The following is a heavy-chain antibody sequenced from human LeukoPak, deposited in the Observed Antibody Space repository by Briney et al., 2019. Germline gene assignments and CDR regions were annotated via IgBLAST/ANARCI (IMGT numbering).Heavy chain of an antibody. J-gene: IGHJ3*02. V-gene: IGHV4-4*02. CDR2: IYHSGRT. D-gene: IGHD3-22*01. CDR1: GGSISSNNW. CDR3: ARDGDYYESSGWIAGDAFDI. Sequence: SGTLSLTCAVSGGSISSNNWWKWVRQPPGKGLEWIGEIYHSGRTNYNPSLRSRVTISVDKSKNQFSLMLSSVTAADTAVYYCARDGDYYESSGWIAGDAFDIWGQGTMVTVSS.